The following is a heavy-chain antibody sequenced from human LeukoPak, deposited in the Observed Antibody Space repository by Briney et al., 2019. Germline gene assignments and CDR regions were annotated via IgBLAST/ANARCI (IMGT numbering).Heavy chain of an antibody. Sequence: ASVKVSCKASGYTFTSYAMHWVRQAPGQRLEWMGWINAGNGNTKYSQKFQGRVTITRDTSASTAYMELSSLRSEDTAVYYCAADRSSGSLVDWYFDLWGRGTLVTVSS. CDR3: AADRSSGSLVDWYFDL. D-gene: IGHD3-22*01. CDR2: INAGNGNT. V-gene: IGHV1-3*01. J-gene: IGHJ2*01. CDR1: GYTFTSYA.